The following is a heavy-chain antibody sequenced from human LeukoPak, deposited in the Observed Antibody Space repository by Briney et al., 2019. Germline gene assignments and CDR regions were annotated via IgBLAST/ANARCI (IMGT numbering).Heavy chain of an antibody. CDR2: ISSSSSYT. Sequence: GGSLRLSCAASGFTFSGYSMNWVRQAPGKGLEWVSSISSSSSYTYYADSVKGRFTISRDNAKNSLFLQMNSLRAEDTAVYYCARQNNLLDYWGQGTLVTVSS. V-gene: IGHV3-21*01. D-gene: IGHD1/OR15-1a*01. CDR3: ARQNNLLDY. J-gene: IGHJ4*02. CDR1: GFTFSGYS.